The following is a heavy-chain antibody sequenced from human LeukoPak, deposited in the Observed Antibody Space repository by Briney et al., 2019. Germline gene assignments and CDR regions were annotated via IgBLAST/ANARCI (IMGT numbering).Heavy chain of an antibody. CDR2: ISGSGGDT. CDR1: AFTFNNFA. D-gene: IGHD2-15*01. V-gene: IGHV3-23*01. Sequence: QPGGSLRLSCAASAFTFNNFAMNWVRQGPGMGLEWVSTISGSGGDTYYASSVKGRFTISGDNSKNTLYLRMNSLRDEDTAVYYCARGVAVSGPWFDPWGQGTLVIVSS. CDR3: ARGVAVSGPWFDP. J-gene: IGHJ5*02.